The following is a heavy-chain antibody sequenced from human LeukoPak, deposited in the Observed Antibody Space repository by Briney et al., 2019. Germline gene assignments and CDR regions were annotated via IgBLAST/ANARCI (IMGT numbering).Heavy chain of an antibody. CDR1: GGSISSSSYY. CDR3: ARVYGSGSYYNGYYYYYMDV. CDR2: IYYSGST. V-gene: IGHV4-39*01. Sequence: SETLSLTCTVSGGSISSSSYYWGWIRQPPGKGLEWIGSIYYSGSTYYNPSLKSRVTISVDTSKNQFSLKLSSVTAADAAVYYCARVYGSGSYYNGYYYYYMDVWGKGTTVTISS. J-gene: IGHJ6*03. D-gene: IGHD3-10*01.